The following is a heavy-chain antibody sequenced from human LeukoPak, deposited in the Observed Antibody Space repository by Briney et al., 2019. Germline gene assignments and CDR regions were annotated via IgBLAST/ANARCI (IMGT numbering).Heavy chain of an antibody. Sequence: SVKVSCKASGGTFISYAISWVRQAPGQGLEWMGGIIPIFGTANYAQKFQGRVTITADESTSTAYMELSSLRSEDTAVYYCAKGGVDVLRFLEWSLDVWGQGTTVTVSS. J-gene: IGHJ6*02. CDR3: AKGGVDVLRFLEWSLDV. CDR1: GGTFISYA. CDR2: IIPIFGTA. D-gene: IGHD3-3*01. V-gene: IGHV1-69*13.